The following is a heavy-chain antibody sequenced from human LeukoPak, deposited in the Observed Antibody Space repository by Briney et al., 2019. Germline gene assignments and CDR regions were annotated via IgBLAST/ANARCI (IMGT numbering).Heavy chain of an antibody. CDR2: INWNGGST. J-gene: IGHJ4*02. Sequence: GSLRLSCAASGFTFDDYGMSWVRQAPGKGLEWVSGINWNGGSTGYADSVKGRFTISRDNPKNSLYLQMDSLRAEDTALYYCARVAWGKDSSGFFDYWGQGTLVTVSS. V-gene: IGHV3-20*04. CDR3: ARVAWGKDSSGFFDY. D-gene: IGHD3-22*01. CDR1: GFTFDDYG.